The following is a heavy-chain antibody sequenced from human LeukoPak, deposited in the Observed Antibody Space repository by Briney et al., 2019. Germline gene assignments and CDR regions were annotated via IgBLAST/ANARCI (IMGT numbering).Heavy chain of an antibody. Sequence: ASVKVSCKASGYTFTGYYMHWVRQAPGQGLEWMGWINPNSGGTNYAQKFQGRVTMTRDTSISTAYMELSRLRSDDTAVYYCARLKYCSGGSCPLDYWGQGTLVTVSS. J-gene: IGHJ4*02. CDR1: GYTFTGYY. D-gene: IGHD2-15*01. CDR2: INPNSGGT. V-gene: IGHV1-2*02. CDR3: ARLKYCSGGSCPLDY.